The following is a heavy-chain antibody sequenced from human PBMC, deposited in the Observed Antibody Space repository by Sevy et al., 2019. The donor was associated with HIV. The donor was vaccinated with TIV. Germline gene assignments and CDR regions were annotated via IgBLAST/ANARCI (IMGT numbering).Heavy chain of an antibody. Sequence: SETLSLTCTVSGGSISVGSYYWTWIRQPAGKGLEWIGRIYTSGSTNYNPSLKSRVTMSVDTSKNQFSLRLSSVTAADTAVYYCARDRGVGAYGMDVWGQRTTVTVSS. CDR1: GGSISVGSYY. CDR3: ARDRGVGAYGMDV. J-gene: IGHJ6*02. CDR2: IYTSGST. V-gene: IGHV4-61*02. D-gene: IGHD3-10*01.